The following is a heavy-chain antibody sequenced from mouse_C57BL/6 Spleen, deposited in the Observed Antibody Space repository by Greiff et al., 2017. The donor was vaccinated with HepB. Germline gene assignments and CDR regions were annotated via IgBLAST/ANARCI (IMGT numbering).Heavy chain of an antibody. D-gene: IGHD2-4*01. J-gene: IGHJ2*01. CDR3: ARSHYDYDY. CDR1: GYSFTSYY. Sequence: QVQLQESGPELVKPGASVKISCKASGYSFTSYYIHWVKQRPGQGLEWIGWIYPGSGNTKYNEKFKGKATLTADTSSSTAYMQLSSLTSEDSAVYYCARSHYDYDYWGQGTTLTVSS. V-gene: IGHV1-66*01. CDR2: IYPGSGNT.